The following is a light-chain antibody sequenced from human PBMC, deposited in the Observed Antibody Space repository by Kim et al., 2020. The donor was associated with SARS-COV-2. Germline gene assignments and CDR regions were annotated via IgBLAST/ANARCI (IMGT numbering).Light chain of an antibody. V-gene: IGKV1-17*01. CDR1: QDIRND. CDR3: LQHNTYPIT. Sequence: APAGARVPITCTARQDIRNDLGWYQQNPGRAPKRLIYGASSLQSGVPSMFSGSGSGTEFTLTISSLQPEDFATYFCLQHNTYPITFGQGTRLEIK. J-gene: IGKJ5*01. CDR2: GAS.